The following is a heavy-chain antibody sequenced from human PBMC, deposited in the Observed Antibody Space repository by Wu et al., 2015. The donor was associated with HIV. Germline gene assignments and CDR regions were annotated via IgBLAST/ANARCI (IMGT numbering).Heavy chain of an antibody. CDR1: GYTFISYG. J-gene: IGHJ6*03. Sequence: QVQLVQSGAEVKRPGASVKVSCKASGYTFISYGISWVRQAPGQGLEWMGWISAYNGNTNYAQNLQGRVTMTTDTSTSTAYMELRSLRSDDTAVYYCARTYYYGSGSYYYMDVWGKGTTVTVSS. CDR3: ARTYYYGSGSYYYMDV. CDR2: ISAYNGNT. V-gene: IGHV1-18*01. D-gene: IGHD3-10*01.